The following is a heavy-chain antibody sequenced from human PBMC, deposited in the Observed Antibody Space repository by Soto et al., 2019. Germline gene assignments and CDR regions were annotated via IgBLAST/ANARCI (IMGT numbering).Heavy chain of an antibody. V-gene: IGHV3-30*18. J-gene: IGHJ4*02. CDR2: ISYDGSNK. Sequence: QVQLVESGGGVVQPGRSLRLSCAASGFTFSSYGMHWVRQAPGKGLEWVAVISYDGSNKYYADSVKGRFTISRDNSKNTLYLQMNSLRAEDTAVYYCAKDRGAMVDYFDYWGQGTLVTVSS. D-gene: IGHD5-18*01. CDR3: AKDRGAMVDYFDY. CDR1: GFTFSSYG.